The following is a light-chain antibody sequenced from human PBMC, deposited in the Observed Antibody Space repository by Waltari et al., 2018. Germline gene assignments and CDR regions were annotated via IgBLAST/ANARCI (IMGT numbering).Light chain of an antibody. Sequence: QSALTQPASVSGSPGQSITISCTGTSSDVGGYNYLSWYQQHPGKAPKLMIYEVSNRASGVYNRFSGSKAGNPASLTISGLQAEDEADYYCSSYTSSSTSYVFGTGTKVTVL. CDR1: SSDVGGYNY. CDR2: EVS. V-gene: IGLV2-14*01. CDR3: SSYTSSSTSYV. J-gene: IGLJ1*01.